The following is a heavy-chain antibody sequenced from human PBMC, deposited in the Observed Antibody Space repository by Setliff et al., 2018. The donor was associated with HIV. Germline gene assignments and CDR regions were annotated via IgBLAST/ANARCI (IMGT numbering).Heavy chain of an antibody. V-gene: IGHV3-15*05. D-gene: IGHD3-9*01. J-gene: IGHJ2*01. CDR2: IKSKSDGGTT. Sequence: GSLRLSCETSGFIFTNAWMSWVRQSPRKGLEWLARIKSKSDGGTTSYAAPVKDRFTVSRDDSRNTIYLQMNSMKSDDTATYYCVGHYYDPLTGYYVWFFDVWGRGTLVTVSS. CDR3: VGHYYDPLTGYYVWFFDV. CDR1: GFIFTNAW.